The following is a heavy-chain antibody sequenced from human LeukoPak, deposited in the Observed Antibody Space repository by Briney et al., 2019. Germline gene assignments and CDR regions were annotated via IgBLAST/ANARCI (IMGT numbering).Heavy chain of an antibody. D-gene: IGHD6-6*01. CDR1: GFTFSSYG. CDR2: IRYDGSNK. Sequence: PGGSLRLSCAASGFTFSSYGMHWVRQAPGKGLGGVAFIRYDGSNKYYADSVKGRFTISRDNSKNTLYLQMNSLRAEGTAVYYCAKEKISYSSSSGQGYWGQGTLVTVSS. V-gene: IGHV3-30*02. CDR3: AKEKISYSSSSGQGY. J-gene: IGHJ4*02.